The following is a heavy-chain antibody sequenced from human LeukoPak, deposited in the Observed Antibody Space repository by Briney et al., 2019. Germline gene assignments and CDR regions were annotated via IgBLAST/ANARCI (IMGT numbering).Heavy chain of an antibody. CDR2: IIPIFGTA. D-gene: IGHD5-12*01. CDR3: ARGGGLYSGYDYYWFDP. CDR1: GGTFSSYA. V-gene: IGHV1-69*05. J-gene: IGHJ5*02. Sequence: ASVKASCKASGGTFSSYAISWVRQAPGQGLEWMGGIIPIFGTANYAQKFQGRVTITTDESTSTAYMELSSLRSEDTAVYYCARGGGLYSGYDYYWFDPWGQGTLVTVSS.